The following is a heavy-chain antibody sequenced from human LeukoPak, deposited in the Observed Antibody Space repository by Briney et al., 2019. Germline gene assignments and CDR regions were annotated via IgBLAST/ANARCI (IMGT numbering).Heavy chain of an antibody. CDR3: ATRPPAHGYSYGSI. D-gene: IGHD5-18*01. V-gene: IGHV3-74*01. J-gene: IGHJ4*02. CDR1: GLTFSSHW. Sequence: GGSLRLSCAASGLTFSSHWMHWVRQAPGKGLVWVSRITNDGSSTTYADSVKGRFTISRDNSKNTLYLQMNSLRAEDTAVYYCATRPPAHGYSYGSIWGQGTLVTVSS. CDR2: ITNDGSST.